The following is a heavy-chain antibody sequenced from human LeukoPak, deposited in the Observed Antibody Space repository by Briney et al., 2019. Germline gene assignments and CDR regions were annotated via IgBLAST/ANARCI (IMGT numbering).Heavy chain of an antibody. Sequence: GGSLRLSCAVSGFTFSSYEMNWVRQAPGKGLEWVSYISNSGSAIYYADSAKGRFAISRDNAKNSLYLQMNSLRAEDTAVYYCARKRTRGLDYWGQGTLVTVSS. J-gene: IGHJ4*02. CDR3: ARKRTRGLDY. V-gene: IGHV3-48*03. D-gene: IGHD3-10*01. CDR1: GFTFSSYE. CDR2: ISNSGSAI.